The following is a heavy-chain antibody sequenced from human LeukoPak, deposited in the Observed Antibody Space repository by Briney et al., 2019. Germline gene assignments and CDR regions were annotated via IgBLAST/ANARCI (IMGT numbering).Heavy chain of an antibody. CDR3: ARSISSSSRWWFDY. V-gene: IGHV1-69*13. D-gene: IGHD6-6*01. CDR2: IIPIFGTA. CDR1: GGTFSSYA. J-gene: IGHJ4*02. Sequence: AASVKVSCKASGGTFSSYAINWVRQAPGQGLEWMGGIIPIFGTANYAQKFQGRVTITADESTSTAYMELSSLRSEDTAVYYCARSISSSSRWWFDYWGQGTLVIVSS.